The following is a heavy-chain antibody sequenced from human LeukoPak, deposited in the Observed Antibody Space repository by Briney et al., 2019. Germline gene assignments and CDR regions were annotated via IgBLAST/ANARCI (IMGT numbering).Heavy chain of an antibody. CDR3: ARDYGGWFDP. Sequence: KSGGSQRLSCAASGFTFSSYAMSWVRQAPGKGLEWVSSISSSSSYIYYADSVKGRFTISRDNAKNSLYLQMNSLRAEDTAVYYCARDYGGWFDPWGQGTLVTVSS. CDR2: ISSSSSYI. V-gene: IGHV3-21*01. CDR1: GFTFSSYA. J-gene: IGHJ5*02. D-gene: IGHD4-17*01.